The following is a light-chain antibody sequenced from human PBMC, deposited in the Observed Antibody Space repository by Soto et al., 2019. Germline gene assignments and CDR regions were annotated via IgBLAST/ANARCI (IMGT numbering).Light chain of an antibody. CDR3: QQYNDSIPYT. Sequence: DVQMTQSPSTLSASVGDRVTITCRASQSISTWLAWYQQKPGTAPKLLIYKASTLESGVPSRFSGSRSGTEFTLAVSSLQPDDFATYYCQQYNDSIPYTFGQGTKVDIK. J-gene: IGKJ2*01. CDR2: KAS. CDR1: QSISTW. V-gene: IGKV1-5*03.